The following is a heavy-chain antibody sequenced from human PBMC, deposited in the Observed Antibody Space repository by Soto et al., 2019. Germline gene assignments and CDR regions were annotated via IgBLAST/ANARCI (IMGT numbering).Heavy chain of an antibody. V-gene: IGHV1-18*01. Sequence: QVQLVQSGAEVKKPGASVKVSCKASGYTFSSYHISWVRQAPGQGLEWMGGISAYNGNTNYAQKLQGRVTMTTDTSPRTAYMELRSLSSHDTAVYSCARDGPPTDYWGQGTLVTVSS. CDR1: GYTFSSYH. CDR2: ISAYNGNT. CDR3: ARDGPPTDY. J-gene: IGHJ4*02.